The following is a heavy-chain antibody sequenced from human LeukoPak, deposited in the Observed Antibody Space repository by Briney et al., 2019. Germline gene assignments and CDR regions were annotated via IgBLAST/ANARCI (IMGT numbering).Heavy chain of an antibody. J-gene: IGHJ5*02. CDR2: INHSGST. D-gene: IGHD3-10*01. Sequence: PSETQSLTCAVYGGSFSGYYWSWIRQPPGKGLEWIGEINHSGSTNYNPSLKSRVTISVDTSKNQFSLKLSSVTAADTAVYYCARSPTVLYYYGSGSYRFDPWGQGTLVTVSS. V-gene: IGHV4-34*01. CDR3: ARSPTVLYYYGSGSYRFDP. CDR1: GGSFSGYY.